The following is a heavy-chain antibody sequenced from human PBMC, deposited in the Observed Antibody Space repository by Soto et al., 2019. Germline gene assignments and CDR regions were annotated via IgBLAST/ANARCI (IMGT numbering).Heavy chain of an antibody. CDR1: GGSISSGGYY. J-gene: IGHJ4*02. Sequence: QVQLQESGPGLVKPSQTLSLTCTVSGGSISSGGYYWSWIRQHPGKGLEWIGYIYYSGSTYYNPSLKSRVTISVHTSKNQFSLKLSSVTAADTAVYYCARERYSSGWYGLDYWGQGTLVTVSS. V-gene: IGHV4-31*03. D-gene: IGHD6-19*01. CDR3: ARERYSSGWYGLDY. CDR2: IYYSGST.